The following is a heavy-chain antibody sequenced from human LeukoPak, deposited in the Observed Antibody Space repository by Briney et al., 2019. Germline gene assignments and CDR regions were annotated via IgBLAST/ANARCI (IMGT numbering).Heavy chain of an antibody. CDR1: GFTFSSHG. CDR3: AKAQGPCRGGSCYPRAYSFAY. CDR2: ISVSGVYT. Sequence: GRSLRLSCAASGFTFSSHGMSWVRQAAGKWLEWVSAISVSGVYTYYADSVKGRFTISRANPTNTLYLQIDTLTADDTAVYYCAKAQGPCRGGSCYPRAYSFAYWGQGILVTVSS. J-gene: IGHJ4*02. D-gene: IGHD2-15*01. V-gene: IGHV3-23*01.